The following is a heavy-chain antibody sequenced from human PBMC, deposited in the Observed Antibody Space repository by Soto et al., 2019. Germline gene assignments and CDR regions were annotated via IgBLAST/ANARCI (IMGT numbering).Heavy chain of an antibody. CDR1: GFTFSDHY. CDR3: ARERVWGSYGMDV. Sequence: EVQLVESGGGLVQPGGSLRLSCAASGFTFSDHYMDWVRQAPGKGLEWVGRTRNKANSYTTEYAASVKGRFTISRDDSKNSLYLQMNSLKTEDTGVYYCARERVWGSYGMDVWGQGTTVTVSS. V-gene: IGHV3-72*01. J-gene: IGHJ6*02. D-gene: IGHD7-27*01. CDR2: TRNKANSYTT.